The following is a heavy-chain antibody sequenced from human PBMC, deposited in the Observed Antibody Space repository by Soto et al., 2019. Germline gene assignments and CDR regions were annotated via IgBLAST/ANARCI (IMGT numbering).Heavy chain of an antibody. D-gene: IGHD6-13*01. Sequence: GESLKISCKGSGYSFTSYWISWVRQMPGKGLEWMGRIDPSDSYTNYSPSFQGHVTISADKSISTAYLQWSSLKASDTAMYYCARKGVASDPYGMDVWGQGTTVTVAS. J-gene: IGHJ6*02. CDR2: IDPSDSYT. V-gene: IGHV5-10-1*01. CDR3: ARKGVASDPYGMDV. CDR1: GYSFTSYW.